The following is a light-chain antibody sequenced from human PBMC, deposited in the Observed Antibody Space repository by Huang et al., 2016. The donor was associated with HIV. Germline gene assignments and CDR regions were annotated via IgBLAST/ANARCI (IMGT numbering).Light chain of an antibody. Sequence: EIVMTQSPATLSVSPGARATLSCRASRSVGTNLAWHQQKPGQAPRLLIYSASTRATGIPARFSGSGSGTEFTLTISSLQSEDFAVYYCQQYNDWPRTFGQGTKLEI. J-gene: IGKJ2*01. CDR1: RSVGTN. V-gene: IGKV3-15*01. CDR3: QQYNDWPRT. CDR2: SAS.